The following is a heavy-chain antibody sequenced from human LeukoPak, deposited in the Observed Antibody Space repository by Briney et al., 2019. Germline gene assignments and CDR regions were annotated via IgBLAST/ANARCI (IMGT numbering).Heavy chain of an antibody. CDR1: GFTFSDYY. CDR3: ARDPDWDVGYYYYYMDV. V-gene: IGHV3-11*04. J-gene: IGHJ6*03. CDR2: ISSSGSTI. D-gene: IGHD3-9*01. Sequence: GGSLRLFCAASGFTFSDYYMSWIRQAPGKGLEWVSYISSSGSTIYYADSVKGRFTISRDNAKNSLYLQMNSLRAEDTAVYYCARDPDWDVGYYYYYMDVWGKGTTVTISS.